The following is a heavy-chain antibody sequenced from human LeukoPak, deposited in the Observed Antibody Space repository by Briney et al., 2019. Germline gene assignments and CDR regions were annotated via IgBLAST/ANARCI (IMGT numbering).Heavy chain of an antibody. CDR1: DFTFSDYG. J-gene: IGHJ4*02. V-gene: IGHV3-30*02. D-gene: IGHD6-13*01. Sequence: GGSLRLSCAPSDFTFSDYGMHWVRQAPGKGLEWVAFIRFDGGNEIYGDSVKGRFTISRDDSKDTLYLQMNSLSAEDTAVYFCAKAGYSTSWYYLDFWGQGTLVTVSS. CDR2: IRFDGGNE. CDR3: AKAGYSTSWYYLDF.